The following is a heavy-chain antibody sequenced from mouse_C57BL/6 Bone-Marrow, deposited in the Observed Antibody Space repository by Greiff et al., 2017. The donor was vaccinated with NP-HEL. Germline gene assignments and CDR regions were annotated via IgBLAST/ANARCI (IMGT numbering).Heavy chain of an antibody. CDR2: FDPENGDT. J-gene: IGHJ2*01. Sequence: EVKLLESGAELVRPGASVKLSCTASGFNITDDYMPWVKQRPEQGLEWIGWFDPENGDTEYASKFQGKATITAETSSNTAYLQLSSLTSEDTAVYYCTIDGYYFDYGGQGTTLTVSS. V-gene: IGHV14-4*01. CDR3: TIDGYYFDY. CDR1: GFNITDDY. D-gene: IGHD2-3*01.